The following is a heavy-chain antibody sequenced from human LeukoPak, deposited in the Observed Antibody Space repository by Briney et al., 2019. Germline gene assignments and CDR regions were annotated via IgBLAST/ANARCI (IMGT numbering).Heavy chain of an antibody. J-gene: IGHJ4*02. CDR2: VSFDGTNN. Sequence: GGSLRLSCAASGFIFDNFAIHWVRQAPDKGLEWVSIVSFDGTNNFYADSVKGRFTVSRDNSKNTVYLHMNSLRPDDTAVYFCARDRNVVGADFDYWGQGTLVTVSS. CDR3: ARDRNVVGADFDY. D-gene: IGHD2-15*01. CDR1: GFIFDNFA. V-gene: IGHV3-30*04.